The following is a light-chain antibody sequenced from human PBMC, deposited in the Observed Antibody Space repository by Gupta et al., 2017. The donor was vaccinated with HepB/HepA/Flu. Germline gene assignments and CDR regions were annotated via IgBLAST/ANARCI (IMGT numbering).Light chain of an antibody. CDR3: SSYAGSNNWV. V-gene: IGLV2-8*01. CDR2: EVS. J-gene: IGLJ3*02. Sequence: QSALTQPPSASGSAGQSVPLSCTGTSSDVGAYNYVSWYQQHPGKAPKLMIYEVSKRPSGVPDRFSGSKSGNTASLTVSGLQAEDEADYYCSSYAGSNNWVFGGGTKLTV. CDR1: SSDVGAYNY.